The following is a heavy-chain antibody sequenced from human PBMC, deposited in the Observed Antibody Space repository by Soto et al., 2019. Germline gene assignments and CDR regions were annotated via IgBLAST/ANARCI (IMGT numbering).Heavy chain of an antibody. J-gene: IGHJ4*02. Sequence: GGSLRLSCSASKFTFSSYALSWVRQAPGKGLEWVSALSFTGGSTWYADSVKGRFTISRDNSNNTLYLRMNSLGAEDTALYYCARVRRVTAGMIRGVRAFDYWGQGTLVTVSS. CDR1: KFTFSSYA. V-gene: IGHV3-23*01. CDR3: ARVRRVTAGMIRGVRAFDY. D-gene: IGHD3-10*01. CDR2: LSFTGGST.